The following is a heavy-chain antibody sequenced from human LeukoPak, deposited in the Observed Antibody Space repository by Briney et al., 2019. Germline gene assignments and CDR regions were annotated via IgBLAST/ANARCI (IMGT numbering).Heavy chain of an antibody. D-gene: IGHD3-3*01. CDR3: ARAAPDFWSGYYTNFDY. CDR2: IYYSGST. CDR1: GGSISSYY. Sequence: SETLSLTCTVSGGSISSYYWSWIRQPPGKGLEWIGYIYYSGSTNYNPSLKSRVTISVDTSKNQFSLKLSSVTAADTAVYYCARAAPDFWSGYYTNFDYWGQGTLVTVSS. V-gene: IGHV4-59*01. J-gene: IGHJ4*02.